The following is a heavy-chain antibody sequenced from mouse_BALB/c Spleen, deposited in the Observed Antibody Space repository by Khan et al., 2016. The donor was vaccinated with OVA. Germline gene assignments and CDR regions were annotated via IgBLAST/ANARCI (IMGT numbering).Heavy chain of an antibody. Sequence: QVQLKESGTELARPGASVKMSCKASGFTFTTYTMHWVNQTPGQGLEWIGYINPSSGYTNYNQKFKDKATLTADKSSITAYMQLSSLTSEDAAIMYCAREGAYYYSDGWFAYWGQGTLVTVSA. CDR2: INPSSGYT. V-gene: IGHV1-4*01. D-gene: IGHD2-10*01. J-gene: IGHJ3*01. CDR3: AREGAYYYSDGWFAY. CDR1: GFTFTTYT.